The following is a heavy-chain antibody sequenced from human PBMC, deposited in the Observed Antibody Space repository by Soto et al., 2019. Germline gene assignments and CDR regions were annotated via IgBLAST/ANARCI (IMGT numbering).Heavy chain of an antibody. CDR2: ITPFNGST. V-gene: IGHV1-45*02. Sequence: GASVKVSCKASGYTFTYRYLHWVRQAPGQALEWMGWITPFNGSTNYAQKFQDRVTITRDRSMSTAYMELSSLRSEDTAMYYCATTRGDYSNSGALDYWGQGTLVTVSS. CDR1: GYTFTYRY. D-gene: IGHD4-4*01. J-gene: IGHJ4*02. CDR3: ATTRGDYSNSGALDY.